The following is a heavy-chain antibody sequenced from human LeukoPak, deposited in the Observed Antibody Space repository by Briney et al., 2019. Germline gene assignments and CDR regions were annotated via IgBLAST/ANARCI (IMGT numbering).Heavy chain of an antibody. D-gene: IGHD2-21*01. CDR1: GFTFSSYA. CDR2: ISSSDSST. J-gene: IGHJ4*02. CDR3: AKDFRIGYSAHFDY. Sequence: GGSLRLSCAASGFTFSSYAMSWVRQAPGKGPEWVSTISSSDSSTFYADSVKGRFTISRDNSKNTLYLQMDSLRGEDTAVYYCAKDFRIGYSAHFDYWGQGALVTVSS. V-gene: IGHV3-23*01.